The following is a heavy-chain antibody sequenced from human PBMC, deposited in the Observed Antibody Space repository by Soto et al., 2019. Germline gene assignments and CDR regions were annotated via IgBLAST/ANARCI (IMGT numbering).Heavy chain of an antibody. CDR3: AKDSQRDSSGWYGDFDY. Sequence: GSLRLSCAASGFTFSSYGMHWVRQAPGKGLEWVAVISYDGSNKYYADSVKGRFTISRDNSKNTLYLQMNSLRAEDTAVYYCAKDSQRDSSGWYGDFDYWGQGTLVTVSS. J-gene: IGHJ4*02. V-gene: IGHV3-30*18. CDR2: ISYDGSNK. CDR1: GFTFSSYG. D-gene: IGHD6-19*01.